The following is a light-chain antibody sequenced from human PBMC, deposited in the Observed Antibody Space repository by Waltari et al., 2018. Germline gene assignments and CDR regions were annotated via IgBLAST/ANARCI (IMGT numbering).Light chain of an antibody. J-gene: IGLJ1*01. CDR2: RNN. Sequence: QSVLTQPPSASETPGQRVTISCSGSNSNLGSNYLYWYQQSPGTAPKLPIYRNNQRPSGVPDRFSVSKSGTSASLAISGLRSEDEAVYYCASWDDSHYVFGTGTQVTVL. CDR1: NSNLGSNY. CDR3: ASWDDSHYV. V-gene: IGLV1-47*01.